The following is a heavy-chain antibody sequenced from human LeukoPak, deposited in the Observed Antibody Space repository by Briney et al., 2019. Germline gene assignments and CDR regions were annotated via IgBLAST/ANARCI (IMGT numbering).Heavy chain of an antibody. V-gene: IGHV1-18*04. CDR1: GYTFTGYY. D-gene: IGHD3-22*01. J-gene: IGHJ4*02. CDR2: ISAYNGNT. CDR3: ARDGRGDYYDSSGYLSCDY. Sequence: ASVKVSCKASGYTFTGYYMHWVRQAPGQGLEWMGWISAYNGNTNYAQKLQGRVTMTTDTSTSTAYMELRSLRSDDTAVYYCARDGRGDYYDSSGYLSCDYWGQGTLVTVSS.